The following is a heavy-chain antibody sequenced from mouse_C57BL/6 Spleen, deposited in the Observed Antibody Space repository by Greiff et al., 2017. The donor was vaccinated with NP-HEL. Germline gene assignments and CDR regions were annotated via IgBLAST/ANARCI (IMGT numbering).Heavy chain of an antibody. J-gene: IGHJ2*01. CDR1: GYTFTNYW. Sequence: QVQLKESGAELVRPGTSVKMSCKASGYTFTNYWIGWAKQRPGHGLEWIGDIYPGGGYTNYNEKFKGKATLTADKSSSTAYMQFSSLTSEDSAIYYCARRGSSGYSFDYWGQGTTLTVSS. CDR3: ARRGSSGYSFDY. D-gene: IGHD3-2*02. CDR2: IYPGGGYT. V-gene: IGHV1-63*01.